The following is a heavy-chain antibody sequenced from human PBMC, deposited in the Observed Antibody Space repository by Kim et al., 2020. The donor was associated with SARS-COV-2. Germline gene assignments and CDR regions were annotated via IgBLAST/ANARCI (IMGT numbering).Heavy chain of an antibody. Sequence: SVKVSCKASGFTFTSSAMQWVRQARGQRLEWIGWIVVGSGNTNYAQKFQERVTITRDMSTSTAYMESSLRSEDTAVYYCAAPGDHYYYYGMDVWGQGTTVTVSS. V-gene: IGHV1-58*02. CDR3: AAPGDHYYYYGMDV. CDR2: IVVGSGNT. CDR1: GFTFTSSA. J-gene: IGHJ6*02. D-gene: IGHD4-17*01.